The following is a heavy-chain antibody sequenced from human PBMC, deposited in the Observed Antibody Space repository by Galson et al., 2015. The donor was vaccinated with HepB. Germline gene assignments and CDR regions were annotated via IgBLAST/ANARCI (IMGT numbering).Heavy chain of an antibody. D-gene: IGHD4-11*01. CDR2: ITGGGNYI. Sequence: SLRLSCAASGFTISGYSMIWVRQAPWKGLEWVASITGGGNYINYVDSVQDRFTISRDNARNSLFLQMNSLRVDDTAVYYCARVPLQPGYFDLWGSGTLVTVSS. CDR1: GFTISGYS. CDR3: ARVPLQPGYFDL. J-gene: IGHJ2*01. V-gene: IGHV3-21*01.